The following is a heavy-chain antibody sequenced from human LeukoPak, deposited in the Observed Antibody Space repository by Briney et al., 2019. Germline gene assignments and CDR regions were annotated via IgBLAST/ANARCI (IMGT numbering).Heavy chain of an antibody. CDR1: GFTFNTYS. J-gene: IGHJ4*02. Sequence: GGSLRLSCEASGFTFNTYSMNWARQAPGKGLEWVSSIDSSGGYMFYADSVKSRFIISRDNAKDSLYLQMNSLRVEDTAVYYCLRGDRRDYWGQGTLVTVSS. V-gene: IGHV3-21*06. CDR2: IDSSGGYM. CDR3: LRGDRRDY.